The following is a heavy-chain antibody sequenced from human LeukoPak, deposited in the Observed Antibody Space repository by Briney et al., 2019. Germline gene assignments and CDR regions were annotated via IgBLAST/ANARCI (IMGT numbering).Heavy chain of an antibody. Sequence: GGSLRLSCTASGFTFRDFAMSWVRQTPAKGLEWVSAISNSGTNTHYMDSVKGRFTISRDNSKNTLYLQMSSLRVEDTAVYYCAKGHLGHDYWGQGTLVTVSS. V-gene: IGHV3-23*01. CDR3: AKGHLGHDY. CDR1: GFTFRDFA. CDR2: ISNSGTNT. J-gene: IGHJ4*02.